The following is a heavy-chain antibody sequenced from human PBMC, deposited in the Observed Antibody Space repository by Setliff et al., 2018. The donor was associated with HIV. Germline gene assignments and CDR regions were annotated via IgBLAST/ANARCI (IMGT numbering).Heavy chain of an antibody. D-gene: IGHD2-8*01. J-gene: IGHJ5*02. CDR3: ARDAPTVYANGWFDP. Sequence: SETLSLTCAVPGYSISSGFYWGWIRQPPGKGLGWIGSIYHSGSTYYNPSLRSRVTISVDTSKNQFSLKLSSVTAADTAVYYCARDAPTVYANGWFDPWGQGTLVTVSS. CDR1: GYSISSGFY. CDR2: IYHSGST. V-gene: IGHV4-38-2*02.